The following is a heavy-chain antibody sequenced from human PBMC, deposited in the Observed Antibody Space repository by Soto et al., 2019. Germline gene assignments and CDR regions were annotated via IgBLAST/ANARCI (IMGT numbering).Heavy chain of an antibody. D-gene: IGHD3-10*01. J-gene: IGHJ6*02. Sequence: ASVKVSCKASGYTFTSYDINWVRQATGQGLEWMGWMNPNSGNTGYAQKFQGRVTMTRSTSISTAYMELSSLRSEDTAVYYCARVNSLLWSGELFLDNYGMDVWGQGTTVTVSS. CDR3: ARVNSLLWSGELFLDNYGMDV. CDR1: GYTFTSYD. CDR2: MNPNSGNT. V-gene: IGHV1-8*01.